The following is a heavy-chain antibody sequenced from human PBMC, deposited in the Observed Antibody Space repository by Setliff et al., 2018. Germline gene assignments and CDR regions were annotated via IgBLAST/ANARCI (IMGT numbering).Heavy chain of an antibody. J-gene: IGHJ3*02. CDR1: GYTFTGYY. Sequence: SVKVSCKASGYTFTGYYMHRVRQAPGQGLEWMGRIIPIFGTANYAQKFQGRVTITADKSTSTAYMELSRLRSEDTAVYYCAISTIFGVVSPTPDAFDIWGQGTMVTVSS. D-gene: IGHD3-3*01. V-gene: IGHV1-69*06. CDR3: AISTIFGVVSPTPDAFDI. CDR2: IIPIFGTA.